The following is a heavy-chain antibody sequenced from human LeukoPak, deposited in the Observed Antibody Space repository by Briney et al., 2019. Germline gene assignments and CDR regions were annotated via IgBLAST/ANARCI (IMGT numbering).Heavy chain of an antibody. D-gene: IGHD3-9*01. V-gene: IGHV3-7*01. CDR3: ARVTVRYFDWLPRSHNWFDP. CDR1: GFTFSSYE. J-gene: IGHJ5*02. Sequence: PGGSLRLSCAASGFTFSSYEMNWVRQAPGKGLEWVANIKPDGSEKYYVDSVKGRFTISRDNAKKSLYLQMNSLRAEDTAVYYCARVTVRYFDWLPRSHNWFDPWGQGTLVTVSS. CDR2: IKPDGSEK.